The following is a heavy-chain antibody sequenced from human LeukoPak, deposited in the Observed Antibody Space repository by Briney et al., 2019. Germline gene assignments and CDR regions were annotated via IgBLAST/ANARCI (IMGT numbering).Heavy chain of an antibody. Sequence: PGGSLRLSCAASGFTFSDHYMDWVRQAPGKGLEWVGRTRNKANSYTTEYAASVKGRFTISRDNSKNTLFLQMNSLRTEDTAVYYCAKKSSDSSSWLSLEYFQHWGQGTLVTVSS. J-gene: IGHJ1*01. CDR1: GFTFSDHY. D-gene: IGHD6-13*01. CDR3: AKKSSDSSSWLSLEYFQH. CDR2: TRNKANSYTT. V-gene: IGHV3-72*01.